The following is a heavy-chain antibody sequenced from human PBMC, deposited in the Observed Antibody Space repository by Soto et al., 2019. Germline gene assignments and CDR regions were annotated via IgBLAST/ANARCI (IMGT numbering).Heavy chain of an antibody. V-gene: IGHV5-10-1*01. Sequence: GESLKISCMGSGYSFTSYWISWVRQMPGKGLEWMGRIDPSDSYTNYSPSFQGHVTISADKSISTAYLQWSSLKASDTAMYYCASRGTGYSYYYGMDVWGQGTTVTVSS. CDR3: ASRGTGYSYYYGMDV. CDR2: IDPSDSYT. CDR1: GYSFTSYW. J-gene: IGHJ6*02. D-gene: IGHD3-16*01.